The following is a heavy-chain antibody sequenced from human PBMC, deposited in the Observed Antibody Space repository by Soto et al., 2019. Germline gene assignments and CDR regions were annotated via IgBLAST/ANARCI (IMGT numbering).Heavy chain of an antibody. Sequence: QVQLQQWGAGLLKPSETLSLTCAVYGGSFNSYFWNWVRQPPGKGLEWIGEVTPSRGSNYNPSLKSRVTISKDTSKNRFSLKVTSVNAADTAVYYCTTSGRRWPDAFDIWAQGAMVTVSP. CDR3: TTSGRRWPDAFDI. J-gene: IGHJ3*02. D-gene: IGHD2-15*01. V-gene: IGHV4-34*01. CDR1: GGSFNSYF. CDR2: VTPSRGS.